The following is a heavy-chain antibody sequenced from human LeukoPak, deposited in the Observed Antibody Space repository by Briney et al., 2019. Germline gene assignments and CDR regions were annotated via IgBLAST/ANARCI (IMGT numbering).Heavy chain of an antibody. V-gene: IGHV1-69*13. CDR2: IIPMIGKA. Sequence: ASVKVSCKASGGTLTTYPISWVRQAPGLGLEWMGGIIPMIGKAHYAQKFQGRVTITADESTNTAFIELSSLTSEDTAVYYCARAAAAGPFASFDYWGQGTLVTVSS. D-gene: IGHD6-13*01. CDR1: GGTLTTYP. CDR3: ARAAAAGPFASFDY. J-gene: IGHJ4*02.